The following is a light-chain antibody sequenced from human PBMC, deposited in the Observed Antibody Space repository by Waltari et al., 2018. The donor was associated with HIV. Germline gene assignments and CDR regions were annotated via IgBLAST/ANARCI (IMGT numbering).Light chain of an antibody. CDR2: WAS. CDR1: QSLLYSSNNKNY. J-gene: IGKJ4*01. Sequence: DIVMTQSPDSLAVSLGERATINCKSSQSLLYSSNNKNYLAWYQQKPGQPPKLLISWASSRESGVPDRYSGSGSGTDFTLTISSLQAEDVAVYYCQQHYGLPLTFGGGTKVEIK. CDR3: QQHYGLPLT. V-gene: IGKV4-1*01.